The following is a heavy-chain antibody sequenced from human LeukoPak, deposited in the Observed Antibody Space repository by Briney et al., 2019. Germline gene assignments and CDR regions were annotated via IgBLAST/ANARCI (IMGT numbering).Heavy chain of an antibody. Sequence: SVKVSCKASGGTFSSYAISWVRQAPGQGLEWMGRIIPIFGTANYAQKFQGRVTITADESTSTAYMELSSLRSEDTAVYYCARDRASGITMVPWFDPWGQGTLVTVSS. CDR3: ARDRASGITMVPWFDP. CDR2: IIPIFGTA. J-gene: IGHJ5*02. CDR1: GGTFSSYA. V-gene: IGHV1-69*15. D-gene: IGHD3-10*01.